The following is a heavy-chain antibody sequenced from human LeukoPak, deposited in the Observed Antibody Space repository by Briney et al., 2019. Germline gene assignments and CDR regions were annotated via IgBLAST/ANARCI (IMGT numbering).Heavy chain of an antibody. V-gene: IGHV4-30-2*01. D-gene: IGHD6-6*01. CDR1: GGSISSGGYS. J-gene: IGHJ5*02. CDR3: ARCPVESIAAPWFDP. Sequence: SETLSLTCAVSGGSISSGGYSWSWIRQPPGKGLEWIGYIYHSGSTYYNPSLKSRVTISVDTSKNQFSLKLSSVTAADTAVYYCARCPVESIAAPWFDPWGQGTLVTVSS. CDR2: IYHSGST.